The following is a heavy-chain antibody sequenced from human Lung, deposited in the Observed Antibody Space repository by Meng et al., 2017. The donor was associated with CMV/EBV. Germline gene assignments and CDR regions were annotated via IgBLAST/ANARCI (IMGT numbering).Heavy chain of an antibody. CDR3: VRFGGTGSSGWLGYGMDV. Sequence: ESXKISXAAAGSSFNNYAISWVRQARGRGLEWVSSISGSGGSTYYEDFVKSRFTVSRDNSRNTVFVQMNSLRDEDTAKYYCVRFGGTGSSGWLGYGMDVWGQGTXVTVSS. CDR1: GSSFNNYA. V-gene: IGHV3-23*01. CDR2: ISGSGGST. J-gene: IGHJ6*02. D-gene: IGHD6-19*01.